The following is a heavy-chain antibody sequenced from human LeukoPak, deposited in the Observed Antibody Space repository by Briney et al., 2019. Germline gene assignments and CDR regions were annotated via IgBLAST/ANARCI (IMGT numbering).Heavy chain of an antibody. CDR2: INWDSGSV. CDR3: AKGNWFDS. J-gene: IGHJ5*01. V-gene: IGHV3-9*01. CDR1: GFTFDGYA. Sequence: GGSLRLSCAASGFTFDGYAMHWVQQPPGKGLEWVSGINWDSGSVGYTDSVKGRFTISRDDTKNSLYLQMHSLRAEDTALYYCAKGNWFDSWGQGTLATVSS.